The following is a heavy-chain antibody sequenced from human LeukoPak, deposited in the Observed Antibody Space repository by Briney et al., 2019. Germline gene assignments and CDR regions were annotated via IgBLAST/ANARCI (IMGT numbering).Heavy chain of an antibody. CDR1: GFTFSDSD. CDR2: ITTKGRNYAT. D-gene: IGHD6-19*01. V-gene: IGHV3-73*01. J-gene: IGHJ4*02. Sequence: GGSLRLSCAASGFTFSDSDIHWVRQASGKGLEWVGRITTKGRNYATAYAASVRGRFTISRHDSENTAYLQMNSLKSEDTALYYCTTYRSGHYWGQGTQVTVSS. CDR3: TTYRSGHY.